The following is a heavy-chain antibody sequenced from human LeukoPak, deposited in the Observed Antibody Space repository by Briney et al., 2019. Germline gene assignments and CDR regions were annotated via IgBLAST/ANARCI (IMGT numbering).Heavy chain of an antibody. CDR3: ARGLSQQLTNWFDP. V-gene: IGHV3-30-3*01. CDR2: ISYDGSNI. Sequence: GGSLRLSCAASGFTFSSYTMHWVRQAPGKGLEWVTTISYDGSNIYYADSVKGRFTVSRDNSKSTLFLRMNSLRAEDTAVYYCARGLSQQLTNWFDPWGQGTLVTVSS. CDR1: GFTFSSYT. D-gene: IGHD6-13*01. J-gene: IGHJ5*02.